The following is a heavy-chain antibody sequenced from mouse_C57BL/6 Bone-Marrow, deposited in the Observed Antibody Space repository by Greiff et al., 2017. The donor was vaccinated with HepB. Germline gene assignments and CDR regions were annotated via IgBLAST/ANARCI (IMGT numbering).Heavy chain of an antibody. V-gene: IGHV1-52*01. J-gene: IGHJ1*03. CDR1: GYTFTSYW. D-gene: IGHD4-1*01. CDR2: IDPSDSET. CDR3: ARRGGTGYFDV. Sequence: VQLQQSGAELVRPGSSVKLSCKASGYTFTSYWMHWVKQRPIQGLEWIGNIDPSDSETHYNQKFKDKATLTVDKSSSTAYMQLSSLTSEDSAVYYCARRGGTGYFDVWGTGTTVTVSS.